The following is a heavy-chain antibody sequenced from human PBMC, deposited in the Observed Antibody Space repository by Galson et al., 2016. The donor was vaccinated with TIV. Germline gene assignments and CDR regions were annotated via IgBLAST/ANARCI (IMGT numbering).Heavy chain of an antibody. Sequence: SLRLSCAASGFTFSSYEMNWVRQAPGTGLEWVSYISNRGSMKFYADSVKGRFTISRDNAKSSLYLQMNSLRADDTAVYYCARERSGNDFQNWFDPWGQGTLVTVSS. V-gene: IGHV3-48*03. D-gene: IGHD1-1*01. J-gene: IGHJ5*02. CDR2: ISNRGSMK. CDR1: GFTFSSYE. CDR3: ARERSGNDFQNWFDP.